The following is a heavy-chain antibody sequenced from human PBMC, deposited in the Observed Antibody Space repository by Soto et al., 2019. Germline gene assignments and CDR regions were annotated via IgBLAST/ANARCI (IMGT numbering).Heavy chain of an antibody. CDR3: ARVAAVGIYYFDY. J-gene: IGHJ4*02. CDR1: GFTFRDYY. Sequence: QVQLVESGGGLVKPGGSLRLSCAASGFTFRDYYMAWIRQAPGKGLEWISYISGSTTGIYYAGSVKGRFTISRDNAETTLYLQLSGLRAEDTAVYYCARVAAVGIYYFDYWGQGTLVTVSS. V-gene: IGHV3-11*01. CDR2: ISGSTTGI. D-gene: IGHD6-13*01.